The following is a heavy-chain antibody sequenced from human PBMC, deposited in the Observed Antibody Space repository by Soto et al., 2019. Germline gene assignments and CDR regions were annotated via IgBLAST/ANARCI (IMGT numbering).Heavy chain of an antibody. CDR1: GGTFSAYS. J-gene: IGHJ6*02. Sequence: QVQLVQSGAEVKKPGSSVKVSCKASGGTFSAYSISWVRQAPGQGLEWMGGSIPIFGTANYAQKFQGRVTITADESTSTTYMELRSLRSEDTAVYYCATGGHPRKVSNYYGMDVWGQGTTVTVSS. D-gene: IGHD3-16*01. CDR2: SIPIFGTA. CDR3: ATGGHPRKVSNYYGMDV. V-gene: IGHV1-69*01.